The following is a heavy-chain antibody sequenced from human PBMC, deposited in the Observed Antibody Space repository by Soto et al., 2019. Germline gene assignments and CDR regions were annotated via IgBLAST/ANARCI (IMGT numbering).Heavy chain of an antibody. CDR2: IRGSGAES. CDR3: ARSEGADGVVWFDT. D-gene: IGHD1-26*01. Sequence: EVQLLQSGGDLVQPGGSLRVSCVASGFSFSNFAMSCVRQAPGKGLEWVSGIRGSGAESHYADSVRGRFTISRDNSKNTVYLEMHSLNVGDTAVYYCARSEGADGVVWFDTWGQGTLVTVSS. J-gene: IGHJ5*02. CDR1: GFSFSNFA. V-gene: IGHV3-23*01.